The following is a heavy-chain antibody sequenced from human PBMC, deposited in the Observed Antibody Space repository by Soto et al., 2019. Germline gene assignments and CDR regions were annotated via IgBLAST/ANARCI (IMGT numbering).Heavy chain of an antibody. J-gene: IGHJ4*02. CDR1: GVTVIREY. CDR2: IHSGGSA. V-gene: IGHV3-53*01. Sequence: LILSCSASGVTVIREYMKWFRQAPVKGLEWVSVIHSGGSAYYAASVKGRVTISRDSSKKTLYLQMNSLRAEDTAVYYCARGRSDWYPLDYWGQGALVTVSS. D-gene: IGHD6-19*01. CDR3: ARGRSDWYPLDY.